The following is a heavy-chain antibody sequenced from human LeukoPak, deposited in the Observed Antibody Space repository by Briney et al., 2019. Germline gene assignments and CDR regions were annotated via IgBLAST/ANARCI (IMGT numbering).Heavy chain of an antibody. D-gene: IGHD3-9*01. Sequence: GASVKVSCKAAGYSLITYGISWVRQAPGQGLEWMGWISAYNGNTNYAQKLQGRVTVTTDISTNTAYMELRSLRSDDTAVYYCARERKSSYDTLTGYYKSDAFDIWGQGTMVTVSS. CDR1: GYSLITYG. CDR3: ARERKSSYDTLTGYYKSDAFDI. J-gene: IGHJ3*02. V-gene: IGHV1-18*01. CDR2: ISAYNGNT.